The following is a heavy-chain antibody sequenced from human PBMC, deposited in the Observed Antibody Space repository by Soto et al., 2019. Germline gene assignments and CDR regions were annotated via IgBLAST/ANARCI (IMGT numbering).Heavy chain of an antibody. CDR2: ISAYNGNT. CDR1: GYTFTSYG. CDR3: ARAQHGYSNYGDYYYYGMDV. Sequence: ASVKVCCKASGYTFTSYGISWVRQAPGQGLEWMGWISAYNGNTNYAQKLQGRVTMTTDTSTSTAYMELRSLRSDDTAVYYCARAQHGYSNYGDYYYYGMDVWGQGTTVTVSS. D-gene: IGHD4-4*01. V-gene: IGHV1-18*04. J-gene: IGHJ6*02.